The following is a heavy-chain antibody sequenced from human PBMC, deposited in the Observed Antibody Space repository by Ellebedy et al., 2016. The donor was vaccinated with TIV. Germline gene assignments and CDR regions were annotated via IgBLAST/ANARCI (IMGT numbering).Heavy chain of an antibody. V-gene: IGHV5-10-1*01. CDR2: IDPSDSYT. Sequence: GESLKISCKGSGYSFTSYWISWVRQMPGKGLEWMGRIDPSDSYTNYSPSFQGHVTISADKSISTAYLQWSSLKASDTAMYYCARQASTAHDYYYYYGMDVWGQGTTVTVSS. J-gene: IGHJ6*02. CDR1: GYSFTSYW. CDR3: ARQASTAHDYYYYYGMDV. D-gene: IGHD4-17*01.